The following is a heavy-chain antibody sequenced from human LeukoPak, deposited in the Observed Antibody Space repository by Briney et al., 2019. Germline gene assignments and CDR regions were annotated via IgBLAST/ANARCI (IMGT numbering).Heavy chain of an antibody. CDR1: GFTFSSYA. CDR3: AKDPLNYYDSSGYYPGEAFDI. J-gene: IGHJ3*02. D-gene: IGHD3-22*01. Sequence: GGSLRLSCAASGFTFSSYAMSWVRQAPGKGLEWVSAISGSGGSTYYADSVKGRFTTSRDNSKNTLYLQMNSLRAEDTAVYYCAKDPLNYYDSSGYYPGEAFDIWGQGTMVTVSS. V-gene: IGHV3-23*01. CDR2: ISGSGGST.